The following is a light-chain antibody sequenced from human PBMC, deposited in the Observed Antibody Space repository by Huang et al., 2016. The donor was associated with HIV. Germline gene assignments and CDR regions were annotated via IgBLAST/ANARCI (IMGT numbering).Light chain of an antibody. V-gene: IGKV3-11*01. Sequence: EIVLTQSPATLSLSPGERVALSCRASQNIKHDLSWYQQRPGQAPRLLISNASNRATGIPARFSGSGSGTDFTLTISSLEPEDFVVYFCQQRTNWPPGYTFGQGTKL. CDR2: NAS. CDR1: QNIKHD. J-gene: IGKJ2*01. CDR3: QQRTNWPPGYT.